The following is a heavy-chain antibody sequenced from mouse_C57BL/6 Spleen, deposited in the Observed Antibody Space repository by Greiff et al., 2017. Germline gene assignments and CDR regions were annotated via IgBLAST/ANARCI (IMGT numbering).Heavy chain of an antibody. CDR1: GYAFTNYL. Sequence: QVQLQQSGAELVRPGTSVKVSCKASGYAFTNYLIEWVKQRPGPGLEWIGVINPGSGGTNYNEKLKGKATLTAAKYSSTSYRQLSSLTSEECAVYFCVRGGDYTYCNYFYYFDYWGQGTTLTVAS. V-gene: IGHV1-54*01. J-gene: IGHJ2*01. D-gene: IGHD2-1*01. CDR3: VRGGDYTYCNYFYYFDY. CDR2: INPGSGGT.